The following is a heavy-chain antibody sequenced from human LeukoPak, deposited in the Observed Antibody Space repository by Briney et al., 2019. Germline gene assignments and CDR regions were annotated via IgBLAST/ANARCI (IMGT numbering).Heavy chain of an antibody. CDR1: GYTFTKYY. V-gene: IGHV1-46*01. Sequence: ASVKVSCKASGYTFTKYYMNWVRQAPGQGLEWMGIMHPTGDSTNYAQKFQGRVTLTRDTSTGTFYMELSSLTSEDTAVYYCARVGSYCVGGDCYSFDFWGQGTLVTVSS. CDR3: ARVGSYCVGGDCYSFDF. CDR2: MHPTGDST. D-gene: IGHD2-21*02. J-gene: IGHJ4*02.